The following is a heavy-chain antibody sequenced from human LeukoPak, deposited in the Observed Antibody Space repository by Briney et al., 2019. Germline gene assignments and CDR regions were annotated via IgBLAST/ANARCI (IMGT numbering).Heavy chain of an antibody. CDR1: GGSISSGSYY. CDR2: IYTSGST. CDR3: ARDEEDGYNSGIDY. Sequence: SETLSLTCTVSGGSISSGSYYWSWIRQPAGKGLEWIGRIYTSGSTNYNPSLKSRVTISVDTSKNQFSLKPSSVTAADTAVYYCARDEEDGYNSGIDYWGQGTLVTVSS. J-gene: IGHJ4*02. V-gene: IGHV4-61*02. D-gene: IGHD5-24*01.